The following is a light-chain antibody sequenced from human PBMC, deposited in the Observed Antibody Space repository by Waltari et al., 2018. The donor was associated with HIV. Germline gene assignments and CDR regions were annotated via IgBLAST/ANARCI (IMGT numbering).Light chain of an antibody. CDR2: NTN. J-gene: IGLJ2*01. V-gene: IGLV1-44*01. CDR3: SAWHDDVNGL. Sequence: QSGLTQPPSASGTPGQRVTISCSGRRSNIGVNSVNWYQPLPGTAPRPPINNTNRRPSGVPDPFSGAKSALSAYLAMSGLQAADESVYYYSAWHDDVNGLCGGGTKLTGL. CDR1: RSNIGVNS.